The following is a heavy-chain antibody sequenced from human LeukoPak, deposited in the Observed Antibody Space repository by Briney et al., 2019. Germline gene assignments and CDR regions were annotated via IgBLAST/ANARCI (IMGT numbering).Heavy chain of an antibody. CDR1: GFTFSSYA. CDR3: ARDAIKKNLEWLSKYYYYYYMDV. Sequence: GRSLRLSCAASGFTFSSYAMHWVRQAPGKGLEWVAVISYDGSNKYYADSVKGRFTISRDNSKNTLYLQMNSLRAEDTAVYYCARDAIKKNLEWLSKYYYYYYMDVWGKGTTVTVSS. D-gene: IGHD3-3*01. J-gene: IGHJ6*03. V-gene: IGHV3-30*01. CDR2: ISYDGSNK.